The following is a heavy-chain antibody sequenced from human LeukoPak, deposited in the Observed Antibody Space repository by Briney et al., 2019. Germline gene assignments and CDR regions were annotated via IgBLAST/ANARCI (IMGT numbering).Heavy chain of an antibody. J-gene: IGHJ6*02. CDR2: ISSSSSYI. D-gene: IGHD2-2*01. V-gene: IGHV3-21*01. Sequence: GGSLRLSCAASGFTFSSYAMSWVRQAPGKGLEWVSSISSSSSYIYYADSVKGRFTISRDNAKNSLYLQMNSLRAEDTAVYYCARDGFIVVVPAAIRYYYYGMDVWGQGTTVTVSS. CDR1: GFTFSSYA. CDR3: ARDGFIVVVPAAIRYYYYGMDV.